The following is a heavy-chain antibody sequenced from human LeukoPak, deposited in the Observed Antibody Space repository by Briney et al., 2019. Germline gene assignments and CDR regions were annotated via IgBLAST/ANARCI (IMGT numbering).Heavy chain of an antibody. J-gene: IGHJ6*02. CDR2: ISGRGGST. D-gene: IGHD4-17*01. CDR1: GFTFSSYA. CDR3: ARDRNFHGDLGYYYGMDV. Sequence: GGSLRLSCAASGFTFSSYAMSWVRQAPGKGLEWVSAISGRGGSTYYADSVKGRFTIFRDNSKNTLYLQMNSLRAEDTAVYYCARDRNFHGDLGYYYGMDVWGQGTTVTVSS. V-gene: IGHV3-23*01.